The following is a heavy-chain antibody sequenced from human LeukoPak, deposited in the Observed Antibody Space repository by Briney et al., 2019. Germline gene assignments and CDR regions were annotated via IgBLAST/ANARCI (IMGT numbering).Heavy chain of an antibody. J-gene: IGHJ4*02. CDR3: ARDLSGPLDY. Sequence: PGGSLRLSCAASGFTVSHNYMSWVRQAPGKGLEWVSVIYSGGSTNHADSVKGRFTISRDNSKNTLYLQMNSLRAEDTAVYYCARDLSGPLDYWGQGTLVTVSS. D-gene: IGHD5-12*01. CDR2: IYSGGST. CDR1: GFTVSHNY. V-gene: IGHV3-66*01.